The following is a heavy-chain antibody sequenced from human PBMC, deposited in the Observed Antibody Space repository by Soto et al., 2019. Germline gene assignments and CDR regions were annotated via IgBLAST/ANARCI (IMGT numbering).Heavy chain of an antibody. J-gene: IGHJ6*04. CDR3: ARVSTPKDSQDV. D-gene: IGHD4-17*01. CDR2: IIPILGIA. CDR1: GGTFSSYT. Sequence: ASVKVSCKASGGTFSSYTISWVRQAPGQGLEWMGRIIPILGIANYAQKFQGRVTITADKSTSTAYMELSSLRSEDTAVYYCARVSTPKDSQDVWGKGTTVTVSS. V-gene: IGHV1-69*02.